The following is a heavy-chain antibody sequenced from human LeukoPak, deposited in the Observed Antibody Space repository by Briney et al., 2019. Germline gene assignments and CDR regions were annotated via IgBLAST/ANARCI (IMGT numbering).Heavy chain of an antibody. CDR2: IKQDGSEK. Sequence: GGSLRLSCAASGFTFSSYWMSWVRQAPGKGLEWVANIKQDGSEKYYVDSVKGRFTISRDNAKNSLYLQMNSLRAEDTAVYYCAKAGVKTTRDYFDYWGQGTLVTVSS. D-gene: IGHD4-17*01. J-gene: IGHJ4*02. V-gene: IGHV3-7*03. CDR1: GFTFSSYW. CDR3: AKAGVKTTRDYFDY.